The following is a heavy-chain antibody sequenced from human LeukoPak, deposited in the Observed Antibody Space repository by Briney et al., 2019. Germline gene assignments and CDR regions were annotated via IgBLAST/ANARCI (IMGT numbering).Heavy chain of an antibody. Sequence: GGPLEPSGPASGFTVSRNSMSWSRQPQGKGLDWVSAIYSGGSTYYADSVKGRFTISRDNSKNTLYLQMNSLRAEDTAVYYCARTPRNYYYYMDVWGKGTTVTVSS. CDR1: GFTVSRNS. V-gene: IGHV3-53*01. J-gene: IGHJ6*03. CDR2: IYSGGST. CDR3: ARTPRNYYYYMDV.